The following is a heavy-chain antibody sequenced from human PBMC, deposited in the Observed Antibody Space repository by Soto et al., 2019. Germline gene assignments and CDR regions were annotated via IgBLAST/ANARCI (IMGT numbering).Heavy chain of an antibody. V-gene: IGHV4-59*01. CDR2: VYNSGRT. CDR1: GDSISSYY. J-gene: IGHJ5*02. CDR3: ARGPRRDGYDFWWFDP. D-gene: IGHD3-3*01. Sequence: SETLSLTCTVSGDSISSYYWSWIRQPPGKGLEWVGYVYNSGRTNYNPSLKSRVTISIDTSKNHFSLKLSSVTAADTAIYYCARGPRRDGYDFWWFDPWGQATLVTVSS.